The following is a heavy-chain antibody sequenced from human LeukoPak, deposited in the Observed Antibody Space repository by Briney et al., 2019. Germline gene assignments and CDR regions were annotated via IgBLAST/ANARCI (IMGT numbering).Heavy chain of an antibody. CDR3: ARGRDGWGFDY. D-gene: IGHD5-24*01. CDR2: MYSSGSP. CDR1: GGSISSDSHY. V-gene: IGHV4-61*02. J-gene: IGHJ4*02. Sequence: SQTLSLTCTVFGGSISSDSHYWGWIRQPAGKGLEWIGRMYSSGSPDYNPSLKSRVIISVDTSKNQFSLRLSSVTAADTAVYYCARGRDGWGFDYWGQGNLVTVSS.